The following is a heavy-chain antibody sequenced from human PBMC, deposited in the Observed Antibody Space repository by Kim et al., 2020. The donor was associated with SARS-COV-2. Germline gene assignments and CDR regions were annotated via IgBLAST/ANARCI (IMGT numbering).Heavy chain of an antibody. J-gene: IGHJ5*02. V-gene: IGHV4-34*01. CDR2: T. Sequence: TNYNPSLKSRVTISVDTSKNQFSLKLSSVTAADTAVYYCARAVRKGEFDPWGQGTLVTVSS. CDR3: ARAVRKGEFDP. D-gene: IGHD3-16*01.